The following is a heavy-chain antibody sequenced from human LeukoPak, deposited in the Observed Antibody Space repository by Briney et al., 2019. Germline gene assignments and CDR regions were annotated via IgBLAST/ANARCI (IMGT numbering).Heavy chain of an antibody. CDR1: GGTFSSYA. CDR3: ARVGDYGGNPYFDY. Sequence: ASVKVSCKASGGTFSSYAISWVRQAPGQGLEWMGGIIPIFGTANYAQKFQGRVTITTDEPTSTAYMELSSLRSEDTAVYYCARVGDYGGNPYFDYWGQGTLVTVSS. CDR2: IIPIFGTA. D-gene: IGHD4-23*01. V-gene: IGHV1-69*05. J-gene: IGHJ4*02.